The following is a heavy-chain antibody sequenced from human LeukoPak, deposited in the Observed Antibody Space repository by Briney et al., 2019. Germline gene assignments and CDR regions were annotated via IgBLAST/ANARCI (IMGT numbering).Heavy chain of an antibody. D-gene: IGHD3-3*01. Sequence: QPGGSLRLSCAASGFTFGTYWMHWVRQAPGKGLVWVSRINSDGSSRNYGDAVKGRFTMSRDNAKKTLYLQMSSLRTEDTAVYYCGRESWDHFGASDIWGQGTMVTVSS. CDR3: GRESWDHFGASDI. CDR2: INSDGSSR. J-gene: IGHJ3*02. V-gene: IGHV3-74*01. CDR1: GFTFGTYW.